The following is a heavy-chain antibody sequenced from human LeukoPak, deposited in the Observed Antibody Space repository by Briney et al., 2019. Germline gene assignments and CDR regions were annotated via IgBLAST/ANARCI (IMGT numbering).Heavy chain of an antibody. V-gene: IGHV1-18*01. J-gene: IGHJ4*02. Sequence: GASVKVSCKASGYTFTSYGISWVRQAPGQGVEWMGWISAYNGNTNYAQKLQGRVTMTTDTSTSTAYMELRSLRSDDTAVYYCASSRPRYCSSTSCYDFDYWGQGTLVTVSS. CDR2: ISAYNGNT. CDR3: ASSRPRYCSSTSCYDFDY. D-gene: IGHD2-2*01. CDR1: GYTFTSYG.